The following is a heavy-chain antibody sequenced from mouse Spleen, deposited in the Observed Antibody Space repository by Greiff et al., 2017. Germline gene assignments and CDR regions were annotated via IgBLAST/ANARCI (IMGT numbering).Heavy chain of an antibody. J-gene: IGHJ2*01. CDR2: IRSKSNNYAT. Sequence: EVQRVESGGGLVQPKGSLKLSCAASGFSFNTYAMNWVRQAPGKGLEWVARIRSKSNNYATYYADSVKDRFTISRDDSESMLYLQMNNLKTEDTAMYYCVRHGGVFDYWGQGTTLTVSS. CDR3: VRHGGVFDY. CDR1: GFSFNTYA. V-gene: IGHV10-1*01.